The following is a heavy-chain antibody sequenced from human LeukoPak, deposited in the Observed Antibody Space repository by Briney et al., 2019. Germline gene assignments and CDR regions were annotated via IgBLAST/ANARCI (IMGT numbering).Heavy chain of an antibody. Sequence: GRSLRLSCAASGFTFSSYAMHWVRQAPGKGLEWVAVISYDGSNKYYADSVKGRFTISRDNSKNTLYLQMNSLRAEDTAVYYCAREGKENGDYGTLDYWGQGTLVTVSS. CDR2: ISYDGSNK. CDR3: AREGKENGDYGTLDY. D-gene: IGHD4-17*01. V-gene: IGHV3-30-3*01. CDR1: GFTFSSYA. J-gene: IGHJ4*02.